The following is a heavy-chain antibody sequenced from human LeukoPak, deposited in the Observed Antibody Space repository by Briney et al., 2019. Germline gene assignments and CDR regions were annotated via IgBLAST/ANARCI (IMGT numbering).Heavy chain of an antibody. Sequence: SETLSLTCTVSGGSISSSSYYWGWIRQPPGKGLEWIGSIYYSGCTYDNPSLKNRVTISVGTSKKQFAVKLSSVSTADDAVYYCARHGSGFGELLKYFYYWGQGTLVTVSS. CDR3: ARHGSGFGELLKYFYY. CDR1: GGSISSSSYY. V-gene: IGHV4-39*01. CDR2: IYYSGCT. D-gene: IGHD3-10*01. J-gene: IGHJ4*02.